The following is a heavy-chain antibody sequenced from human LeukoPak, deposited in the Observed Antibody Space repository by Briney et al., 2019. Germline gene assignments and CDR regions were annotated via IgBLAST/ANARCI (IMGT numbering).Heavy chain of an antibody. CDR3: ARLYCSSTSCYFDY. V-gene: IGHV1-3*01. CDR1: GYTFTSYA. J-gene: IGHJ4*02. D-gene: IGHD2-2*01. Sequence: ASVKVSCKASGYTFTSYAMHWVRQAPGQRLEWMGWINAGNGNTKYSQKFQGRVTITRDTSASTAYMELSSLRSEDTAVYYCARLYCSSTSCYFDYWGQGILVTVSS. CDR2: INAGNGNT.